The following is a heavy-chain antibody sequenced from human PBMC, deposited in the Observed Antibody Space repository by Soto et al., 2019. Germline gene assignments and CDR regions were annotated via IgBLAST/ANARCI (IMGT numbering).Heavy chain of an antibody. CDR2: IDPSDSYT. V-gene: IGHV5-10-1*01. Sequence: GESLKISFKGSGYSFTSYWISWVRQMPGKGLEWMGRIDPSDSYTNYSPSFQGHVTISADKSISTAYLQWSSLKASDTAMYYCARHMIAVEKLCWFDPWGQGTLVTVSS. J-gene: IGHJ5*02. D-gene: IGHD3-22*01. CDR1: GYSFTSYW. CDR3: ARHMIAVEKLCWFDP.